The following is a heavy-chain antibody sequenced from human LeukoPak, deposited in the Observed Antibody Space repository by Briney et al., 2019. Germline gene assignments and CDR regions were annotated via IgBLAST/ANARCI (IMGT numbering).Heavy chain of an antibody. CDR3: AKDPGYNIFAGYSKGHSFDY. J-gene: IGHJ4*02. CDR1: GFTFSSYG. D-gene: IGHD3-9*01. CDR2: IRDDGSNK. Sequence: PGGSLRLSCAASGFTFSSYGIHWVRQAPGKGLEWVAFIRDDGSNKHYADSVKGRFTISRDNSKNTLYLQMNSLRADDTAVYYLAKDPGYNIFAGYSKGHSFDYWGQGTLGTVSS. V-gene: IGHV3-30*02.